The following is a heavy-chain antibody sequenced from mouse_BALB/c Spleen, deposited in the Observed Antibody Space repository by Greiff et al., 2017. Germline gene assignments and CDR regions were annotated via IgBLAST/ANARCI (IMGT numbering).Heavy chain of an antibody. D-gene: IGHD2-3*01. CDR1: GYSITSDYA. Sequence: EVKLMESGPGLVKPSQSLSLTCTVTGYSITSDYAWNWIRQFPGNKLEWMGYISYSGSTSYNPSLKSRISITRDTSKNQFFLQLNSVTTEDTATYYCARWVLYYAMDYWGQGTSVTVSS. J-gene: IGHJ4*01. V-gene: IGHV3-2*02. CDR3: ARWVLYYAMDY. CDR2: ISYSGST.